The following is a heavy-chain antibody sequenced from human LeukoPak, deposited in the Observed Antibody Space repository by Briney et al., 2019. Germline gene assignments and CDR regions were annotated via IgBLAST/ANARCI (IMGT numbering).Heavy chain of an antibody. CDR2: INADESST. Sequence: GGSLTLSCAASGFTFSRDWMHWVRRAPGRGLVWVSRINADESSTAYADSVKGRFIISRDNAKNTLYLQMNSLRVEDTAVYYCTRGSYYFNYWGQGTLVTVSS. J-gene: IGHJ4*02. CDR1: GFTFSRDW. V-gene: IGHV3-74*01. CDR3: TRGSYYFNY.